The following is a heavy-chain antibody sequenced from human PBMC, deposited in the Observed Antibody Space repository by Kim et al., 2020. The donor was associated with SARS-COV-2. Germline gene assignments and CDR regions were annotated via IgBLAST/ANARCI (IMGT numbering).Heavy chain of an antibody. D-gene: IGHD1-1*01. J-gene: IGHJ3*02. Sequence: SETLSLTCTVSGGSISSSTYYWGWIRQPPGKGLQWIGSIYYSGNTYYNPSLKRRVTMPIDTYKNQFSLNLSPWTAADTSVYYCARQRATGDAFDIWGHGTLVTVSS. CDR2: IYYSGNT. CDR1: GGSISSSTYY. V-gene: IGHV4-39*01. CDR3: ARQRATGDAFDI.